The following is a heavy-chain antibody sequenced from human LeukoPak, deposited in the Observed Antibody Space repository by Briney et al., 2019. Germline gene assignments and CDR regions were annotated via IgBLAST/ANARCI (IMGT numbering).Heavy chain of an antibody. J-gene: IGHJ4*02. D-gene: IGHD7-27*01. CDR2: ISNTGDSI. V-gene: IGHV3-48*03. CDR3: GRGHWGLDY. Sequence: PGGSLRLSCAASGFTFSSYEMNWVRQAPGKGLEWVSFISNTGDSIYYADPVKGRFTTSRDNAKSSLSLQMNSLRAEDTAVYYCGRGHWGLDYWGQGALVTVSS. CDR1: GFTFSSYE.